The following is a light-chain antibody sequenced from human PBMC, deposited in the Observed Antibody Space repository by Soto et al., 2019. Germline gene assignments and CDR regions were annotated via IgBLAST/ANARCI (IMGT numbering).Light chain of an antibody. CDR1: QGISNS. CDR2: SAS. V-gene: IGKV1-27*01. CDR3: QRYNSAPKT. Sequence: DVQMTQSPSSLSASIGDRVTITCRASQGISNSLAWYQQKPGKVPKLLIYSASTLQSGVPSRFSGSGSGTDFTLTISSLQPEDVGTYYCQRYNSAPKTFGQGTKVEIK. J-gene: IGKJ1*01.